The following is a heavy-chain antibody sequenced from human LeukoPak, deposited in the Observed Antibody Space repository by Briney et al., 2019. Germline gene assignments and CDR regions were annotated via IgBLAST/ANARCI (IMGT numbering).Heavy chain of an antibody. V-gene: IGHV4-31*03. CDR1: GGSISSGGYY. CDR2: IYYSGST. Sequence: SETLSLTCTVSGGSISSGGYYWRWIRQHPGKGLEWIGYIYYSGSTYYNPSLKSRVTISVDTSKNQFSLKLSSVTAADTAVYYCANYGSGSYRFDPWGQGTLVTVSS. CDR3: ANYGSGSYRFDP. D-gene: IGHD3-10*01. J-gene: IGHJ5*02.